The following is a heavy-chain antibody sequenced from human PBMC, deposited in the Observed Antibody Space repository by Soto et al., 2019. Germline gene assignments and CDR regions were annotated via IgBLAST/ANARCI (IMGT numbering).Heavy chain of an antibody. CDR2: IYYSGST. D-gene: IGHD2-15*01. V-gene: IGHV4-59*01. CDR1: GGSISSYY. Sequence: PSETLSLTCTVSGGSISSYYWSWIRQPPGKGLERIGYIYYSGSTNYNPSLKSRVTISVDTSKNQFSLKLSSVTAADTAVYYCARGGFLGYCSGGSCYSDWFDPWGQGTLVTVSS. CDR3: ARGGFLGYCSGGSCYSDWFDP. J-gene: IGHJ5*02.